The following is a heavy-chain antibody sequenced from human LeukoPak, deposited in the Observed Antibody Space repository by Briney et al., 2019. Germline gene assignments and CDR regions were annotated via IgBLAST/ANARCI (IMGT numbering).Heavy chain of an antibody. V-gene: IGHV5-51*01. CDR1: AYTFSTSW. J-gene: IGHJ5*02. CDR2: IFPLDSDT. CDR3: ATVGTTGTRWFDP. Sequence: GESLKISCKGSAYTFSTSWIAWVRQMPGKGLEWMGIIFPLDSDTRYSASLQGQVTISVDKSISTAYLQWSSLKTSDTAIYYCATVGTTGTRWFDPWGQGTLVTVSS. D-gene: IGHD1-1*01.